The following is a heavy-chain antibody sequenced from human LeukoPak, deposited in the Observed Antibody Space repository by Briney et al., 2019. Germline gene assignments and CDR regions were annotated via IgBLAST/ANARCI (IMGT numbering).Heavy chain of an antibody. CDR3: ASRGVRGVINYFDY. CDR1: GGSFSGYY. CDR2: INHSGST. V-gene: IGHV4-34*01. J-gene: IGHJ4*02. D-gene: IGHD3-10*01. Sequence: SGTLSLTCAVYGGSFSGYYWSWIRQPPGKGLEWIGEINHSGSTNYNPSLKSRVTISVDTSKNQFSLKLSSVTAADTAVYYCASRGVRGVINYFDYWGQGTLVTVSS.